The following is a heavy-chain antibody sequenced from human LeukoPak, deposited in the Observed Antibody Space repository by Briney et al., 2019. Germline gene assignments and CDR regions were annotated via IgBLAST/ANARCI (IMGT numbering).Heavy chain of an antibody. CDR3: SPYGSRSKKNYYFDY. CDR1: GFNFNNYW. D-gene: IGHD3-10*01. V-gene: IGHV3-49*03. CDR2: IRSKAYGGTT. Sequence: GGSLRLSCAASGFNFNNYWMSWLRQAPGKGLEWVGFIRSKAYGGTTEYAASVKGRFTISRDDSKSIAYLQMNSLKTEDTAVYYCSPYGSRSKKNYYFDYWGQGTLVTVSS. J-gene: IGHJ4*02.